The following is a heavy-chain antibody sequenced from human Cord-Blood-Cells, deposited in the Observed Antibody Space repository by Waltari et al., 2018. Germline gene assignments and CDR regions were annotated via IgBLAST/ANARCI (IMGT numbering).Heavy chain of an antibody. CDR3: ARGGGGTSRRIFDY. CDR1: GGSFSGYY. J-gene: IGHJ4*02. V-gene: IGHV4-34*01. D-gene: IGHD2-15*01. Sequence: QVQLQQWGAGLLKPSETLSLTCAVYGGSFSGYYWSWTRQPPGKGLEWIGEINHSGSTNYNPSLKSRVTISVDTSKNQFSLKLSSVTAADTAVYYCARGGGGTSRRIFDYWGQGTLVTVSS. CDR2: INHSGST.